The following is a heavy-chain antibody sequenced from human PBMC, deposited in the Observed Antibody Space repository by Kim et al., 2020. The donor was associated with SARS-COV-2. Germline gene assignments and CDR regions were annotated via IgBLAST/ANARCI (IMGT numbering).Heavy chain of an antibody. J-gene: IGHJ4*02. V-gene: IGHV2-70*11. CDR2: IDWDDDK. Sequence: SGPTLVNPTQTLTLTCTFSGFSLSTSGMCVTWIRQPPGKALEWLARIDWDDDKYYSTSLRTRLTISKDTSKNQVVLKMTNMDPVDTATYYCARELVAGLDYWGRGTLVTVSS. CDR3: ARELVAGLDY. D-gene: IGHD6-19*01. CDR1: GFSLSTSGMC.